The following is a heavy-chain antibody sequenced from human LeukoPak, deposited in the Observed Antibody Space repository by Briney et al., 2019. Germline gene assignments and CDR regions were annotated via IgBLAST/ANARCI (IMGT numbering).Heavy chain of an antibody. V-gene: IGHV1-69*13. Sequence: SVKVSCKASGYTFTSYAISWVRQAPGQGLEWMGGIIPIFGTANYAQKFQGRVTITADESTSTAYMELSSLRSEDTAVYYCARGASGDFWSGYSYYYYGMDVWGQGTTVTVSS. D-gene: IGHD3-3*01. CDR3: ARGASGDFWSGYSYYYYGMDV. CDR2: IIPIFGTA. CDR1: GYTFTSYA. J-gene: IGHJ6*02.